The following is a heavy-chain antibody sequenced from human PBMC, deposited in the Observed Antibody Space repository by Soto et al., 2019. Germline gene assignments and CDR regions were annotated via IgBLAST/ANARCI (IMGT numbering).Heavy chain of an antibody. Sequence: GGSLRLSCAASGFTFSTHWMHWVRQAPGKGLVWVSRINSDGSTTTYADSVKGRFTISRDNAKNTLYLQMNSLRAEDTAVYYCARAGSKYNWNDVDYWGQGTLVTVSS. J-gene: IGHJ4*02. V-gene: IGHV3-74*01. CDR2: INSDGSTT. CDR1: GFTFSTHW. D-gene: IGHD1-1*01. CDR3: ARAGSKYNWNDVDY.